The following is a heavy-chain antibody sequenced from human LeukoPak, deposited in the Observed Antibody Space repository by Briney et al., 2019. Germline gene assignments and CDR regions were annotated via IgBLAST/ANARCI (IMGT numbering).Heavy chain of an antibody. V-gene: IGHV3-23*01. CDR3: AKGLKSGVGAAGRGSDY. CDR2: ISGSGGST. CDR1: GFTFSSYA. Sequence: GGSLRLSCAASGFTFSSYALNWVRQTPGKGLEWVSAISGSGGSTYCADSVKGRFTISRDNSKNTLYLQMNSLRAEDTAVYYCAKGLKSGVGAAGRGSDYWGQGTLVTVSS. D-gene: IGHD1-26*01. J-gene: IGHJ4*02.